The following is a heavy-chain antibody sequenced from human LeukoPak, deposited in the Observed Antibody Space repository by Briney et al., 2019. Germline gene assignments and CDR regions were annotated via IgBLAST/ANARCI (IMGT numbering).Heavy chain of an antibody. CDR2: ISSSGST. D-gene: IGHD3-10*01. J-gene: IGHJ3*02. CDR1: GDSISSRPYD. V-gene: IGHV4-39*01. Sequence: SETLSLTCTVSGDSISSRPYDWGWIRQPPGKGLDYIGSISSSGSTYYTPSFQSRVTISADASKNQFSLKLGSVTAADTALYYCARQREIRITIARGGEAFDIWGQGTMVTVSS. CDR3: ARQREIRITIARGGEAFDI.